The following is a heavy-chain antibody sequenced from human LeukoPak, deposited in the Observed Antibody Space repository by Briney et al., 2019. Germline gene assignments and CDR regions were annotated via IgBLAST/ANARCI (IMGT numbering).Heavy chain of an antibody. D-gene: IGHD2-2*01. CDR3: ARAWGYCSSTSCYGDYYYYGMDV. CDR2: ISGGGGST. J-gene: IGHJ6*02. Sequence: GGSLRLSCAASGFTFTSYSMNWVRQALGKGLEWVSTISGGGGSTYYADSVKGRFTISRDNSKNTLYLQVNSLRAEDTAVYYCARAWGYCSSTSCYGDYYYYGMDVWGQGTTVTVSS. V-gene: IGHV3-23*01. CDR1: GFTFTSYS.